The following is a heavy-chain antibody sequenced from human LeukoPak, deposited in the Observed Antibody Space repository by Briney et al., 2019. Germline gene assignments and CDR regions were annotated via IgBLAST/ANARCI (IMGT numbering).Heavy chain of an antibody. Sequence: PGGSLRLSCAASGFTFSSYWMNWVRQAPGKGLVWVSRIASDGSSTTYADSVKGRFSISRDNAKNTLYLQMNSLRVEDTPVYYYARGRPHGNDYWGQGTLVTVSS. V-gene: IGHV3-74*01. CDR2: IASDGSST. CDR1: GFTFSSYW. D-gene: IGHD4-23*01. J-gene: IGHJ4*02. CDR3: ARGRPHGNDY.